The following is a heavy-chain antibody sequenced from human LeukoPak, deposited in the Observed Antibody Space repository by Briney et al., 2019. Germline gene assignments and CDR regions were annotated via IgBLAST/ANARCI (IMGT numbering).Heavy chain of an antibody. V-gene: IGHV5-10-1*01. Sequence: GESLRISCKGSGYKFTSYWISWVRQMPGKGLEWMGRIDPSDSYTNYSPSFQGHVTISSDKSISTAYLQWSSLKASDTAMYYCATTNYDILTGLHNGDAFDIWGLGTKVTVSS. CDR1: GYKFTSYW. J-gene: IGHJ3*02. CDR2: IDPSDSYT. CDR3: ATTNYDILTGLHNGDAFDI. D-gene: IGHD3-9*01.